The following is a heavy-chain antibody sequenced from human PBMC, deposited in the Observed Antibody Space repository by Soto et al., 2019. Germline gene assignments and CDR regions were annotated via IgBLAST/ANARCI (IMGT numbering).Heavy chain of an antibody. CDR3: ARWGGRTMIVLAPGASDI. V-gene: IGHV1-18*01. CDR1: GYTFTSYG. J-gene: IGHJ3*02. CDR2: ISAYNGNT. D-gene: IGHD3-22*01. Sequence: QVQLVQSGAEVKKPGASVKVSCKASGYTFTSYGISWVRQAPGQGLEWMGWISAYNGNTNYAEKLQGRVTMTTDPSTSTAYMELRSLRYDETALYYCARWGGRTMIVLAPGASDIWGQGTM.